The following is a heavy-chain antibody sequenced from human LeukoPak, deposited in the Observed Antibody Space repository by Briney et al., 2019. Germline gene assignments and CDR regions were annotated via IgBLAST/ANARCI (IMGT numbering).Heavy chain of an antibody. Sequence: ASVKVSCKASGGTFSSYAISWVRQAPGQGLEWMGIINPSGGSTSYAQKFQGRVTMTRDMSTSTVYMELSSLRSEDTAVYYCARDRTYYDFWSGYYETYYFDYWGQGTLVTVSS. J-gene: IGHJ4*02. CDR1: GGTFSSYA. D-gene: IGHD3-3*01. CDR2: INPSGGST. V-gene: IGHV1-46*01. CDR3: ARDRTYYDFWSGYYETYYFDY.